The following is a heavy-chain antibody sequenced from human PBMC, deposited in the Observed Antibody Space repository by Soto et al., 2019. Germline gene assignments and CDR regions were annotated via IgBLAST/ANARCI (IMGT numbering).Heavy chain of an antibody. Sequence: PGGSLRLSCAASGFTFSSYGMHWVRQAPGKGLEWVAVIWYDGSNKYYADSVKGRFTISRDNSKNTLYLQMNSLRAEDTAVYYCARGSAPGTYYDIFTGYYKGGGSYGMDVWGQGTTVTVSS. J-gene: IGHJ6*02. CDR1: GFTFSSYG. D-gene: IGHD3-9*01. CDR2: IWYDGSNK. CDR3: ARGSAPGTYYDIFTGYYKGGGSYGMDV. V-gene: IGHV3-33*01.